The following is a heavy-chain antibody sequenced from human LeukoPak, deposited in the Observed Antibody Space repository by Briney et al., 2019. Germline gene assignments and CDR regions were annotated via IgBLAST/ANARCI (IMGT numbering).Heavy chain of an antibody. J-gene: IGHJ3*02. Sequence: SETLSLTCAVYGGSFSGYYWCWIRHPPGKGRGWIGEINHSGSTNSNPSLKSRVTISVDTSKIQFSLKLSSVNAEDTAVYYCARGLERSIAAAGPPPRTKPRGAFDIWGQGTMVTVSS. V-gene: IGHV4-34*01. CDR2: INHSGST. CDR3: ARGLERSIAAAGPPPRTKPRGAFDI. CDR1: GGSFSGYY. D-gene: IGHD6-13*01.